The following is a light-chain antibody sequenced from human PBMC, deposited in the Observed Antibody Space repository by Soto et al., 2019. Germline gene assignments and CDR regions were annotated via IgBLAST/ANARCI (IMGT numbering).Light chain of an antibody. Sequence: EIVLTQSPGTLSLSPGERATLSCRASQSVSSSYLAWYQQKPGQAPRLLIYGASSRATGIPDRFSGSGSGTAFPLTISRLEPEDFAVYYCHHCHGSPTLTCGGGTKLEIK. V-gene: IGKV3-20*01. J-gene: IGKJ4*01. CDR1: QSVSSSY. CDR2: GAS. CDR3: HHCHGSPTLT.